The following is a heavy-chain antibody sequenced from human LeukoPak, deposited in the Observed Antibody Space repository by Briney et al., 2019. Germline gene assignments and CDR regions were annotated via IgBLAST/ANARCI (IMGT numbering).Heavy chain of an antibody. J-gene: IGHJ4*02. D-gene: IGHD5-18*01. CDR1: GFTFSSYS. V-gene: IGHV3-21*01. Sequence: PGGSLRLSCAASGFTFSSYSMNWVRQAPGKGLEWVSSISSSSSYIYYADSVKGRFTTSRDNAKNSLYLQMNSLRAEDTAVYYCARDGGYSYGYPLDYWGQGTLVTVSS. CDR3: ARDGGYSYGYPLDY. CDR2: ISSSSSYI.